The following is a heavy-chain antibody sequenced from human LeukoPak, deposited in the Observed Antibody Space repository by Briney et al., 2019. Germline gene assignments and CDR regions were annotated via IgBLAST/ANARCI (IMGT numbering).Heavy chain of an antibody. CDR3: AYPGYYYYGMDV. CDR2: MNPNSGNT. CDR1: GYTFTSYD. V-gene: IGHV1-8*01. D-gene: IGHD3-10*01. J-gene: IGHJ6*02. Sequence: ASVKVSCKASGYTFTSYDINWVRQATGQGLEWMGWMNPNSGNTGYAQKFQGRVTMTRNTSISTAYMELSSRRSEDTAVYYCAYPGYYYYGMDVWGQGTTVTVSS.